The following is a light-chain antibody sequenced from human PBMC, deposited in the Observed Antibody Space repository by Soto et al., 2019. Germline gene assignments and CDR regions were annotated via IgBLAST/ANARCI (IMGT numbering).Light chain of an antibody. CDR1: QRCDSSF. CDR2: GAS. CDR3: KQYVSSVT. V-gene: IGKV3-20*01. J-gene: IGKJ1*01. Sequence: EIVLTQSPGSLSLYPGERATLSCRARQRCDSSFFAWYQQKPGQAPRLLIYGASNRATGIPDRFSGRGSGTDFTLTITGLEPEDFAVYYCKQYVSSVTFGQGTKVEIQ.